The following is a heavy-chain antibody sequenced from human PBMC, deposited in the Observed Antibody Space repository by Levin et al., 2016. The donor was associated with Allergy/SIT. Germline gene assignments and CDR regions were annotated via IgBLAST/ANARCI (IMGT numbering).Heavy chain of an antibody. Sequence: SETLSLTCTVSGGSISSSSYYWGWIRQPPGKGLEWIGSIYYSGSTYYNPSLKSRVTISVDTSKNQFSLKLSSVTAADTAVYYCARGSWVHYFDYWGQGTLVTVSS. J-gene: IGHJ4*02. CDR2: IYYSGST. CDR3: ARGSWVHYFDY. CDR1: GGSISSSSYY. D-gene: IGHD3-10*01. V-gene: IGHV4-39*07.